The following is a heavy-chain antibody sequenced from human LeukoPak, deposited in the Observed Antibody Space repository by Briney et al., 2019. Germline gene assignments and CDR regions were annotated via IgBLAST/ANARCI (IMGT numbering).Heavy chain of an antibody. CDR2: VSKSGDHT. Sequence: GGSLRLSCAVSGLTFNNYAMSWVRQAPGKGLEWVSAVSKSGDHTYYAASVKGRFTISRDNSKNTLYLQMNSLRAEDTAVYYCAKDYYGSGSYYNPWHYYYGMDVWGQGTTVTVSS. CDR3: AKDYYGSGSYYNPWHYYYGMDV. J-gene: IGHJ6*02. D-gene: IGHD3-10*01. CDR1: GLTFNNYA. V-gene: IGHV3-23*01.